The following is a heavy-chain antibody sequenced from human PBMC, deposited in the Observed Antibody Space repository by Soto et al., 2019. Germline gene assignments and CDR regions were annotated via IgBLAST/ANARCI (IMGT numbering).Heavy chain of an antibody. CDR3: ARSPNYYYYGFDV. CDR1: GGSVSSGDYF. D-gene: IGHD3-10*01. J-gene: IGHJ6*02. V-gene: IGHV4-61*08. Sequence: SETLSLTCTVSGGSVSSGDYFWSWLRQSPGKRLEWIAYIYYSGSTNYNPSLKSRATISVDTSKSRVSLTLTSMTAADAALYYCARSPNYYYYGFDVWGQGTAVTVSS. CDR2: IYYSGST.